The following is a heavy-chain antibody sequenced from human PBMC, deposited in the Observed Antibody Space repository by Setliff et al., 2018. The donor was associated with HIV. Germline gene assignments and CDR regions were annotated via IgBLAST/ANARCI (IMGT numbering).Heavy chain of an antibody. CDR3: AISIPPDAFDI. CDR2: IIPIFGTA. Sequence: ASVKVSCKASGYTFTGYYMHWVRQAPGQGLEWMGGIIPIFGTANYAQKFQGRVTITTDESTSTAYMELSSLRSEDTAVYYCAISIPPDAFDIWGQGTMVTVSS. V-gene: IGHV1-69*05. CDR1: GYTFTGYY. J-gene: IGHJ3*02.